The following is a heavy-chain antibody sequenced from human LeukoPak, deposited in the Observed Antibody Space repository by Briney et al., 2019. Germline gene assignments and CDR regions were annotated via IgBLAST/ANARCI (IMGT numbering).Heavy chain of an antibody. CDR1: SGSISSSSYY. V-gene: IGHV4-39*01. CDR2: IYYSGST. J-gene: IGHJ3*02. CDR3: AGYCTNGVCPGAFDI. Sequence: PSETLSLTCTVSSGSISSSSYYWGWIRQPPGKGLEWIGSIYYSGSTYYNPSLKSRVTISVDTSKNQFSLKLSSVTAADTAVYYCAGYCTNGVCPGAFDIWGQGTMVTVSS. D-gene: IGHD2-8*01.